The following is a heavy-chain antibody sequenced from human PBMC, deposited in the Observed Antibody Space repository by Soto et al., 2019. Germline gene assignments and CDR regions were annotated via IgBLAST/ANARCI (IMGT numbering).Heavy chain of an antibody. D-gene: IGHD3-3*01. J-gene: IGHJ5*02. Sequence: PSVKVSCKASGYTFTSYGISWVRQAPGQGLEWMGWISAYNGNTNYAQKLQGRVTMTTDTSTSTAYMELRSLRSDDTAVYYCARGHYDFWSGYPNWFDPWGQGTLVTVSS. CDR1: GYTFTSYG. CDR3: ARGHYDFWSGYPNWFDP. CDR2: ISAYNGNT. V-gene: IGHV1-18*04.